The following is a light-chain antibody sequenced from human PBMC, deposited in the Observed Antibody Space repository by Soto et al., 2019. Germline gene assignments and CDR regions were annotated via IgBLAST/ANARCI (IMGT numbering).Light chain of an antibody. CDR3: SSYAGSNTWV. Sequence: QSAPTQPPSASGSPGQSVTISCTGTSSDVGAYNYVSWYRQHPGKAPKLLIFEVNSRPSGVPDRFSGSKSGNTASLTVSGLQAEDESHYYCSSYAGSNTWVFGGGTKLTVL. J-gene: IGLJ3*02. CDR2: EVN. V-gene: IGLV2-8*01. CDR1: SSDVGAYNY.